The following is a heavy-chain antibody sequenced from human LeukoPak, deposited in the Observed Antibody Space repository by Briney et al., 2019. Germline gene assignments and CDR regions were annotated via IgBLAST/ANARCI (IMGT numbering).Heavy chain of an antibody. CDR1: GFTFSSYA. CDR3: ARARGYGSGSYLFDY. Sequence: GGSLRLSCAASGFTFSSYAMHWVRQAPGKGLEWVAVISYDGSNKYYADSVKGRFTISRDNSKNTLYLQMNSLRAEDTAVYYCARARGYGSGSYLFDYWGQGTLVTVSS. CDR2: ISYDGSNK. D-gene: IGHD3-10*01. V-gene: IGHV3-30-3*01. J-gene: IGHJ4*02.